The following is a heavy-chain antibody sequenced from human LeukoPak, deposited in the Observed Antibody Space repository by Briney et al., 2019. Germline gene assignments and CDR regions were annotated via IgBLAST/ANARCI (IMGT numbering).Heavy chain of an antibody. D-gene: IGHD4-11*01. V-gene: IGHV3-30*04. CDR2: ISYDGSNK. Sequence: GGSLRLSCAASGFTFSSYAMHWVRQAPGKGLEWVAVISYDGSNKYYADSVKGRFTISRDNSKDTLYLQMNSLRAEDTAVYYCARDPYSNYVGYYFDYWGQGTLVTVSS. CDR3: ARDPYSNYVGYYFDY. J-gene: IGHJ4*02. CDR1: GFTFSSYA.